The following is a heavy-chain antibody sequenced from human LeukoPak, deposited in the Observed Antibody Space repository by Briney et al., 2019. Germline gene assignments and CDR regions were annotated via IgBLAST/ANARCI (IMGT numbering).Heavy chain of an antibody. J-gene: IGHJ4*02. CDR3: ATDPSGRVCDS. CDR2: INSDGSSI. Sequence: GGSLRLSCAASGFTFSNYWMHWVRQAPGKGLVWVSRINSDGSSISYADSVKGRFTISRDNAKNTLYLQMNSLRAEDTAVYYCATDPSGRVCDSWGQGTLVTASS. D-gene: IGHD3-10*01. CDR1: GFTFSNYW. V-gene: IGHV3-74*01.